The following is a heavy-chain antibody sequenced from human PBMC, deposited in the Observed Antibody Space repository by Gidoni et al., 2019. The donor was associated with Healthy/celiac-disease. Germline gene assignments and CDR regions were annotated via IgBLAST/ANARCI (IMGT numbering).Heavy chain of an antibody. CDR3: ARHEYGYDSSGAPFDY. D-gene: IGHD3-22*01. Sequence: QLQLQESGPGLVKPSETLSLTGTVSGGSISSSSYYWGWIRQPPGKGLGWIGSIYYSGSTYYNQSLKSRVTISVDTSKNQFSLKLSSVTAADTAVYYCARHEYGYDSSGAPFDYWGQGTLVTVSS. CDR2: IYYSGST. CDR1: GGSISSSSYY. V-gene: IGHV4-39*01. J-gene: IGHJ4*02.